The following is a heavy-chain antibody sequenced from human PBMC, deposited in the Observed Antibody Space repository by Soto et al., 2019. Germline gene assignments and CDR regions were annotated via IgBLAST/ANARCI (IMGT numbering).Heavy chain of an antibody. CDR1: GFTFDDYG. CDR3: AKDRWARDGVDV. V-gene: IGHV3-9*01. J-gene: IGHJ6*02. CDR2: ITWNSANR. Sequence: QVVESGGGVVQTGGSPRLACVATGFTFDDYGIHWVRQGPGKGPEWVAGITWNSANRGYVDSVKGRFTITRDNAKNSLYLEMNSVRTEDTAMYYCAKDRWARDGVDVWGQGTTVIVSS. D-gene: IGHD3-10*01.